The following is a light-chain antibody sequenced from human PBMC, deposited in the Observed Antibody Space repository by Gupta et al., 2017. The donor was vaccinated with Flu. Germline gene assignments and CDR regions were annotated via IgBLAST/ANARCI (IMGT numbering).Light chain of an antibody. CDR1: QNVGRN. V-gene: IGKV3D-15*01. Sequence: ETVMTQSPVTLSASPAERVTLSCRASQNVGRNLAWYQQKPGRAPRLLIFGASTRAADVPARFSGSGSGTDFTLTIDGRQSEDFVVYYCQQYSKWPISFGGGTTVDIK. J-gene: IGKJ4*01. CDR3: QQYSKWPIS. CDR2: GAS.